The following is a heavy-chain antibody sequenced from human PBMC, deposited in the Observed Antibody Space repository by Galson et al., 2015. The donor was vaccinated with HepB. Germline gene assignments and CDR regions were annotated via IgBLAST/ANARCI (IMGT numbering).Heavy chain of an antibody. CDR1: GYTFTAFW. Sequence: QSGAEVKKPGESLRISCKGSGYTFTAFWITWVRQMPGKGLECMGIIYPGGSETRYSPSFHGPLTLSADKSTNTAYLQWSSLKASDTAMYYCSRLGQEGYHNYGMDVWGQGTTVTVSS. CDR3: SRLGQEGYHNYGMDV. V-gene: IGHV5-51*01. J-gene: IGHJ6*02. D-gene: IGHD2-2*01. CDR2: IYPGGSET.